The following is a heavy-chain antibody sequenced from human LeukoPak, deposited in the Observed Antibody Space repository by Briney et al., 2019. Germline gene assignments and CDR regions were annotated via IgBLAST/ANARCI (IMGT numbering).Heavy chain of an antibody. CDR3: AREKVGGNAVNFDY. CDR2: IYYSGST. Sequence: PSETLSLTCTVSGGSISSSSHYWGWIRQPPGKGLEWIGSIYYSGSTYYNPSLKSRVTISVDTSKNQFSLKLSSVTAADTAVYYCAREKVGGNAVNFDYWGQGTLVTVSS. J-gene: IGHJ4*02. D-gene: IGHD4-23*01. CDR1: GGSISSSSHY. V-gene: IGHV4-39*07.